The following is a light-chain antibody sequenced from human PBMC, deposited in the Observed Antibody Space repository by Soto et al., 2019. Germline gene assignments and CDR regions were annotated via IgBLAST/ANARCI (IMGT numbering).Light chain of an antibody. Sequence: DIQMTQSPSSLSASVVDRVTITCRASQSISSYLNWYQQKPGKAPKLLIYAASSLQSGVPSRFSGSGSGTDFTLTISSLQPDDFATYYCQQYNSYPWTFSQGTKVDIK. CDR1: QSISSY. CDR2: AAS. V-gene: IGKV1-39*01. J-gene: IGKJ1*01. CDR3: QQYNSYPWT.